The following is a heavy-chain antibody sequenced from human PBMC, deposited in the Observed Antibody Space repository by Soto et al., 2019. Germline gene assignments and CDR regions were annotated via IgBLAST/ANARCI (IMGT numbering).Heavy chain of an antibody. CDR2: IYYSGST. CDR1: GGSISSGDYY. V-gene: IGHV4-30-4*01. CDR3: GQVGGFGATTIDY. Sequence: QVQLQESGPGLVKPSQTLSLTCTVSGGSISSGDYYWSWIRQPPGKGLEWIGYIYYSGSTYYNPSLQSRVTISGDPSKNQFSLKLSSVTAADPAVYCWGQVGGFGATTIDYWGQGTLVTVSS. D-gene: IGHD3-10*01. J-gene: IGHJ4*02.